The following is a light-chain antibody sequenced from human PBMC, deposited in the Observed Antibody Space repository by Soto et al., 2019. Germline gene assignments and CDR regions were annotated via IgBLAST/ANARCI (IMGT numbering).Light chain of an antibody. CDR1: HSISKW. CDR2: GAS. Sequence: DIQMTQSPSTLSASVGDRVIITCRASHSISKWLAWYQQKPGKAPKLLIYGASSLESGVPSRFSGSGSGTEFTLTIGSLQPDDFATYYFQKNNIYYMWTFAQGPKVDIK. CDR3: QKNNIYYMWT. J-gene: IGKJ1*01. V-gene: IGKV1-5*01.